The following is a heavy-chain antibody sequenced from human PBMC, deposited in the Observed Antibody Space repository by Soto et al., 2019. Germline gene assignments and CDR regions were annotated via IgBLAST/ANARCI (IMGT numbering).Heavy chain of an antibody. J-gene: IGHJ6*01. V-gene: IGHV4-59*01. CDR1: GGSISGDS. Sequence: SENLSLTCTVSGGSISGDSLSWFRQPPGKGLEWIGYMYNTGSTVYNPSFKSRVTISVDTSKNQFSLKLNSVTAADTAVYYCARDLWGYCGTDCYPLDVWGQGTTVTVSS. CDR3: ARDLWGYCGTDCYPLDV. CDR2: MYNTGST. D-gene: IGHD2-21*02.